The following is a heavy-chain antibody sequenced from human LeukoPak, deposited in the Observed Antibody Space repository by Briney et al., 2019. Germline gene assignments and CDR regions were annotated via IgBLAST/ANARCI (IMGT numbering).Heavy chain of an antibody. V-gene: IGHV4-34*01. CDR2: INHSGST. J-gene: IGHJ5*02. CDR3: ATRRLRFLEWSNWFDP. Sequence: PSETLSLTCAVYGGSFSGYYWSWIRQPPGKGLEWIGEINHSGSTNYNPSLKSRVTISVDTSKNQFSLKLSSVTAADTAVYYCATRRLRFLEWSNWFDPWGQGTLVTVSS. D-gene: IGHD3-3*01. CDR1: GGSFSGYY.